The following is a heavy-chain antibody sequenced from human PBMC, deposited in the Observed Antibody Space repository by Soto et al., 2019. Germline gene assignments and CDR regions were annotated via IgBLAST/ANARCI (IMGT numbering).Heavy chain of an antibody. CDR2: IDPSGGST. Sequence: GASVKVSCKASGYTFTSYYMHWVRQAPGQGLEWMGIIDPSGGSTSYAQKFQGRVTMTRDTSTSTVYMELSSPRSEDTAVYYCARVGGQWIDAFDIWGQGTMVTVSS. J-gene: IGHJ3*02. D-gene: IGHD3-16*01. CDR3: ARVGGQWIDAFDI. V-gene: IGHV1-46*03. CDR1: GYTFTSYY.